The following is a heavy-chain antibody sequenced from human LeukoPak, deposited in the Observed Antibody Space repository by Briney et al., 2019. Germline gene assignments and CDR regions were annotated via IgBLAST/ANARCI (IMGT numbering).Heavy chain of an antibody. D-gene: IGHD2-15*01. CDR1: GGSFSGYY. CDR3: ARVGHIVVVVAATRWNWFDP. V-gene: IGHV4-34*01. CDR2: INHSGST. J-gene: IGHJ5*02. Sequence: PSETLSLTCAVSGGSFSGYYWSWIRQPPGKGLEWIGEINHSGSTNYNPSLKSRVTISVDTSKNQFSLKLSSVTAADTAVYYCARVGHIVVVVAATRWNWFDPWGQGTLVTVSS.